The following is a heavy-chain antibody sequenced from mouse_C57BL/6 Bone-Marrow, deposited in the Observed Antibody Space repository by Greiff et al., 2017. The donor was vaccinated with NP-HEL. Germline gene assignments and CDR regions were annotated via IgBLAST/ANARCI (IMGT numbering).Heavy chain of an antibody. D-gene: IGHD4-1*01. CDR2: LYPGDGAT. CDR1: GYAFSSSW. J-gene: IGHJ1*03. V-gene: IGHV1-82*01. CDR3: ARAGTNWYFDG. Sequence: QVQLQQSGPELVKPGASVKISCKASGYAFSSSWMNWVKQRPGKGLEWIGRLYPGDGATNYNGKFKGKATLTEDKSSSTAYMQLSSLTSEDSAVYFCARAGTNWYFDGWGTGTTVTVSS.